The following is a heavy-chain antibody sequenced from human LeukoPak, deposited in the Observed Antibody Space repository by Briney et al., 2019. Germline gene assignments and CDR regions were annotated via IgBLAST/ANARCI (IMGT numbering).Heavy chain of an antibody. CDR2: ISGSGGST. Sequence: GGSLRLSCAASGFTFSSYAMSWVRQAPGKGLEWVSAISGSGGSTYYADSVKGRFTISRDNSKNTLYLQMNSLRAEDTAVYYCAKVPTRYCYGSSGFNWFDPWGQGTLVTVSS. J-gene: IGHJ5*02. CDR1: GFTFSSYA. D-gene: IGHD3-22*01. V-gene: IGHV3-23*01. CDR3: AKVPTRYCYGSSGFNWFDP.